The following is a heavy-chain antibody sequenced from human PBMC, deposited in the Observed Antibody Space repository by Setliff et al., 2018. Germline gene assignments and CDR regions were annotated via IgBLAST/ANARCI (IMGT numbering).Heavy chain of an antibody. J-gene: IGHJ4*02. CDR1: GFTFSTYW. Sequence: PGGSLRLSCAASGFTFSTYWMSWVRQAPGKGLEWVANIKEDGSEKYYVDSVKGRFTISRDNAKNSLYLQMNSLRAEDTAVYYCARQDTAMSRPRGYFDYWGQGTLVTVSS. CDR2: IKEDGSEK. V-gene: IGHV3-7*01. CDR3: ARQDTAMSRPRGYFDY. D-gene: IGHD5-18*01.